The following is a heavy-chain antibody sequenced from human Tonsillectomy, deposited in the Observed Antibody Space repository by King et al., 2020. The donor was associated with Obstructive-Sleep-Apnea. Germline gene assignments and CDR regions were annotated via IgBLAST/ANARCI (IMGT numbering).Heavy chain of an antibody. J-gene: IGHJ4*02. CDR2: ISSSSSTI. Sequence: VQLVESGGGLVQPGGSLRLSCASSGFTFSSYSMNWVRQAPGKGLEWVSYISSSSSTIYYTDSVKGRFTISRDNAKNSLYLQMNSLRDEDTAVYYCARGGTYYYDSSGYPFDYWGQGTLVTVSS. CDR1: GFTFSSYS. D-gene: IGHD3-22*01. CDR3: ARGGTYYYDSSGYPFDY. V-gene: IGHV3-48*02.